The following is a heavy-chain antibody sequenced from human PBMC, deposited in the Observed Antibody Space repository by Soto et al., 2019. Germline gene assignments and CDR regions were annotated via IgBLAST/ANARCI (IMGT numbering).Heavy chain of an antibody. D-gene: IGHD3-9*01. CDR1: GYRFTSYW. V-gene: IGHV5-51*01. CDR2: IYPGDSDT. Sequence: PVESLTISCKVYGYRFTSYWIAWVLQMPGKGLEWMGIIYPGDSDTRYSPSFQGQVTISADKSISTAYLQWSSLKASDTAMYCCARPQHGDYTNDTLTGPIDYWGQGTMVTVSS. CDR3: ARPQHGDYTNDTLTGPIDY. J-gene: IGHJ4*02.